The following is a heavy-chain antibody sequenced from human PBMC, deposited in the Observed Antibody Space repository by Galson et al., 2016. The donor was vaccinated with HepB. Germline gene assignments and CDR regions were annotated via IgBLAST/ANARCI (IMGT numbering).Heavy chain of an antibody. Sequence: SETLSLTCTVSGDSISDFYWSWIRQTPGQGLEWIGYIHYSGNAYYNPSFKSRVTISIDASENQFSLTLTSVTAADTAVYYCATTPPYDYRSGYPPYYFDHWGQGTLVAVSS. J-gene: IGHJ4*02. D-gene: IGHD3-3*01. CDR1: GDSISDFY. V-gene: IGHV4-59*01. CDR3: ATTPPYDYRSGYPPYYFDH. CDR2: IHYSGNA.